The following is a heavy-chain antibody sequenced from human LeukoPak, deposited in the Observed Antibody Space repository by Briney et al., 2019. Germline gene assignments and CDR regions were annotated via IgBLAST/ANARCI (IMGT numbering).Heavy chain of an antibody. V-gene: IGHV3-7*01. CDR1: GFSFTTSW. Sequence: GGSLRLSCAASGFSFTTSWMSWVRQAPGKGLEWVASIEQDGSEKYYVDSVKGRFTISRDNAKNSLIPRMNSVRAEVSAVYYCAKGHTSLAARGQGVLVTVSS. D-gene: IGHD5-18*01. CDR3: AKGHTSLAA. J-gene: IGHJ1*01. CDR2: IEQDGSEK.